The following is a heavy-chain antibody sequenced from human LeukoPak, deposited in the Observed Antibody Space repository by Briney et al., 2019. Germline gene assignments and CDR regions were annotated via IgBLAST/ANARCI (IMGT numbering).Heavy chain of an antibody. CDR1: GGSISSSNW. CDR3: ASQGDYYYYGMDV. J-gene: IGHJ6*04. Sequence: SGTLSLTCAVSGGSISSSNWWSWVRPPPGKGLEWIGEIYHSGSTNYNPSLKSRVTISVDKSKNQFSLKLSPVTAADTAVYYCASQGDYYYYGMDVWGKGTTVTVSS. CDR2: IYHSGST. V-gene: IGHV4-4*02.